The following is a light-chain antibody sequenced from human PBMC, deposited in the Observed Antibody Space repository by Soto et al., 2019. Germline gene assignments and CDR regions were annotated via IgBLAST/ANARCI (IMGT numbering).Light chain of an antibody. CDR2: GAS. Sequence: EIVLTQSPGTLSLSPGERATLSCRASESVSDNYLAWYQQRSGQAPRLVIYGASSRASAVPDRFSGSGSGADFTLTIRRLEPEDFAVYYCQQYGCSPLTLGGGTKVDIK. CDR3: QQYGCSPLT. V-gene: IGKV3-20*01. CDR1: ESVSDNY. J-gene: IGKJ4*01.